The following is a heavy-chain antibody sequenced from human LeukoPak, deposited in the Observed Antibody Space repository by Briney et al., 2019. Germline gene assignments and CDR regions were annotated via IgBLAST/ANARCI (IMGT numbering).Heavy chain of an antibody. CDR3: AKGGGDYGYYYYMDV. CDR2: IRYDGSNK. V-gene: IGHV3-30*02. J-gene: IGHJ6*03. D-gene: IGHD4-17*01. Sequence: GGSLRLSCAASGFTFSSYGMHWVRQAPGKGLEWVTFIRYDGSNKYYADSVKGRFTISRDNSKNTLYLQMNSLRAEDTAVYYCAKGGGDYGYYYYMDVWGKGTTVTVSS. CDR1: GFTFSSYG.